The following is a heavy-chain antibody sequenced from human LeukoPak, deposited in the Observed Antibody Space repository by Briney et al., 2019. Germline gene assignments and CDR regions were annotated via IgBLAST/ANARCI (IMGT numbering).Heavy chain of an antibody. CDR2: ISGSGGST. Sequence: GGSLRLSCAASGFTFSSYAMSWVRPAPGKGLEWVSAISGSGGSTYYADSVKGRFTISRDNSKNTLYLQMNSLRAEDTAVYYCAKDLYGDYAVNWFDPWGQGTLVTVSS. CDR3: AKDLYGDYAVNWFDP. D-gene: IGHD4-17*01. J-gene: IGHJ5*02. V-gene: IGHV3-23*01. CDR1: GFTFSSYA.